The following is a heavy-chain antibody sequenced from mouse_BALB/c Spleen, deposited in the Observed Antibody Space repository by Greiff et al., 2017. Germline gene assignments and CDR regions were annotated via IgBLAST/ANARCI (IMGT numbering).Heavy chain of an antibody. J-gene: IGHJ3*01. CDR2: VNPNNGGT. V-gene: IGHV1-26*01. CDR1: GYSFTGYY. D-gene: IGHD2-2*01. CDR3: AGYDGAWFAY. Sequence: VQLQQSGPELVKTGASVKISCKASGYSFTGYYMHWVKQSHGKSLEWIGLVNPNNGGTSYNQKFKGKATLTVDKSSSTAYMELRSLTSEDSAVYYCAGYDGAWFAYWGQGTLVTVSA.